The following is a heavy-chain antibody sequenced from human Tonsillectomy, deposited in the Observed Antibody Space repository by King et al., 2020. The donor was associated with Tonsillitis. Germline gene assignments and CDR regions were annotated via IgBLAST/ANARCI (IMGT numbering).Heavy chain of an antibody. CDR2: INSDGSST. V-gene: IGHV3-74*01. J-gene: IGHJ4*02. CDR1: GLTFSNYW. Sequence: VQLVESGGGLVQPGGSLRLSCAASGLTFSNYWMHWVRQAPGKGLVWVSRINSDGSSTTYADSVKGRFTISRDNAKNTLYLQINSLRAEDTAVYYCARWDYSSSDYWGQGTLVTVSS. CDR3: ARWDYSSSDY. D-gene: IGHD6-13*01.